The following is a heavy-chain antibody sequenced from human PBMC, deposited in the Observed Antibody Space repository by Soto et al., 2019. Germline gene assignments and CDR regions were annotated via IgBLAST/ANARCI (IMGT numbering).Heavy chain of an antibody. CDR1: GFTFSNYW. Sequence: GGSLRLSCAASGFTFSNYWMSWVRQAPGKGLEWVANIQQDGSEKSYVDSVKGRFTISRDNAKNSLFLQMNSLRAEDTAVYYCAKGRQQLLSAFDIWGQGTMVTVSS. CDR2: IQQDGSEK. D-gene: IGHD6-13*01. J-gene: IGHJ3*02. CDR3: AKGRQQLLSAFDI. V-gene: IGHV3-7*05.